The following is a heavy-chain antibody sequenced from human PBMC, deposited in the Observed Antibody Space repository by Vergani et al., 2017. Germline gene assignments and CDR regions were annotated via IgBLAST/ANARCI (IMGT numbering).Heavy chain of an antibody. Sequence: VHLEESGGGLVQPGGSLRLSCAASGFTFSSYAMSWVRQAPGKGLEWVSVIYSGGSTYYADSVKGRFTISRDNSKNTLYLQMNSLRAEDTAVYYCARVGRFDPWGQGTLVTVSS. CDR2: IYSGGST. V-gene: IGHV3-66*02. J-gene: IGHJ5*02. CDR3: ARVGRFDP. D-gene: IGHD3-10*01. CDR1: GFTFSSYA.